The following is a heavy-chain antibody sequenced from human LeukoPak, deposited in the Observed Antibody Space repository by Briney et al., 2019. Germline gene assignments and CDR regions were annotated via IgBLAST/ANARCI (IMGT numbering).Heavy chain of an antibody. D-gene: IGHD6-19*01. CDR1: GGTFSSYA. CDR2: IIPIFGTA. V-gene: IGHV1-69*05. CDR3: ARDLRLYSSGPDY. J-gene: IGHJ4*02. Sequence: SVKVSCKASGGTFSSYAISWVRQAPGQGLEWMGGIIPIFGTANYAQKFQGRVTITTDESTSTAYMELSSLRSEDTAVYYCARDLRLYSSGPDYWGQGTLVTVSS.